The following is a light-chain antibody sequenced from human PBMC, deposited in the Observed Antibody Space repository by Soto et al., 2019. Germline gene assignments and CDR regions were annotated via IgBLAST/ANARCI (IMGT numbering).Light chain of an antibody. CDR2: GAS. J-gene: IGKJ4*01. CDR1: QSVSSD. CDR3: QQYNNWAPVT. Sequence: EIVMTQSPATLSVSPGARATLSCRAGQSVSSDLAWYQHKPGQAPRLLIYGASTRATGIPARFSGSGSGTEFTLTISSLQSEDFGVYFCQQYNNWAPVTFGGGTKVEIK. V-gene: IGKV3-15*01.